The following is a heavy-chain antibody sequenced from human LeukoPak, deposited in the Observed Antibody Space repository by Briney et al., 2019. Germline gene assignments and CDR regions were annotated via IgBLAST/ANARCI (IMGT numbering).Heavy chain of an antibody. CDR1: GFTFSAYS. CDR3: VKRLNNYFDY. CDR2: ISSNGGST. J-gene: IGHJ4*02. V-gene: IGHV3-64D*06. D-gene: IGHD4/OR15-4a*01. Sequence: GGSLRLSCAASGFTFSAYSMNWVRQAPGKGLEFVSGISSNGGSTYYTDPVKGRLTISRDNSKNTVYLQMSSLRPEDTAVYFCVKRLNNYFDYWGQGTLVTVSS.